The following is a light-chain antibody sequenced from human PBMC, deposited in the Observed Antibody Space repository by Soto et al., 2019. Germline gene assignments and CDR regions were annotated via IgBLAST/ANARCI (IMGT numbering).Light chain of an antibody. CDR2: GSS. J-gene: IGKJ2*01. CDR3: QPYGSSPPYT. Sequence: VLTQSPGTLSLSPGERATLSCRASQSVSNNYLAWYQQKPGQSPKILLFGSSDRATGIPHRFSGSGSGTDFTLTISSLEPEDFAVYYCQPYGSSPPYTCGQGTKLEIK. CDR1: QSVSNNY. V-gene: IGKV3-20*01.